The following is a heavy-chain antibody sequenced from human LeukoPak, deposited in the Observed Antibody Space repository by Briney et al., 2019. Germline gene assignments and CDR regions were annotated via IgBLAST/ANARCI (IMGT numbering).Heavy chain of an antibody. V-gene: IGHV5-51*01. Sequence: GESLKIFCKGSGYRFSTYWIGWVRQMPGKGLESMGLIYPDDSDTRYSPSFQGQVTISVDKSISTAYLQWSSLRASDTAMYYCARHDYGDYGGFDPWGQGTLVTVSS. D-gene: IGHD4-17*01. CDR1: GYRFSTYW. CDR2: IYPDDSDT. J-gene: IGHJ5*02. CDR3: ARHDYGDYGGFDP.